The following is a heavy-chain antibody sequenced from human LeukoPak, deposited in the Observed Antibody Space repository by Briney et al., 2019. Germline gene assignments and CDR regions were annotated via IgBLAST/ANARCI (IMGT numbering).Heavy chain of an antibody. V-gene: IGHV4-38-2*02. CDR3: ARMMGASTIFGQDYWFDS. D-gene: IGHD3-3*01. J-gene: IGHJ5*01. CDR2: ICQSGST. CDR1: GYSISSIHC. Sequence: SETLSLTCTVSGYSISSIHCWGWIRQPPGKGLEWIGSICQSGSTYYSPSLKSRVILSLDTSKNQFSLRLSSVTAADTAVYYCARMMGASTIFGQDYWFDSWGQGTLVTVSS.